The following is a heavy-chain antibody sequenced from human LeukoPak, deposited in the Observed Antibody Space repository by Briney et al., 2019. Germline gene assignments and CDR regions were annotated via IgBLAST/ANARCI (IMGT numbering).Heavy chain of an antibody. V-gene: IGHV1-69*05. CDR1: GGTFNNSA. CDR3: ARDVHGDYGSGWFDP. CDR2: IMPLFGTA. D-gene: IGHD4-17*01. J-gene: IGHJ5*02. Sequence: SVTVSCKTSGGTFNNSAISWVRQAPGHGLEWLGGIMPLFGTAGYAQTFQGRVAITKDESTRTVYLELTSLTSDDTAVYYCARDVHGDYGSGWFDPWGQGTLVSVSS.